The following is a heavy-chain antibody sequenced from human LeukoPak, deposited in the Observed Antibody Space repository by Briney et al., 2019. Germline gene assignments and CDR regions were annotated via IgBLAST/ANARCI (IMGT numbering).Heavy chain of an antibody. CDR1: GVTLSAYV. CDR2: MSSRSSHV. V-gene: IGHV3-21*01. D-gene: IGHD3-16*01. CDR3: ERAFPPRRPASAGDV. Sequence: VGCLRDSPSPPGVTLSAYVMKWFRHTPGEGLWRRSSMSSRSSHVYYGDSVKGRFSISRDYTMNSVFLQMSSMGVDRSAVYYCERAFPPRRPASAGDVWGQGTLVTVSS. J-gene: IGHJ1*01.